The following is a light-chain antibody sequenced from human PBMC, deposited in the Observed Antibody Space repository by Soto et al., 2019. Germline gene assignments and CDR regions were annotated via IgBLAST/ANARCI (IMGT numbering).Light chain of an antibody. CDR1: SSDVGGYNY. Sequence: QSALTQPASVSGSPGQSITISCTGTSSDVGGYNYVSWYQQHPGKAPKLMIFEVSNRPSGVSYRFSGSKSGNTASLTISGLQADDEAYYYCSSYTSASALLFGTGTKVTVL. V-gene: IGLV2-14*01. CDR2: EVS. CDR3: SSYTSASALL. J-gene: IGLJ1*01.